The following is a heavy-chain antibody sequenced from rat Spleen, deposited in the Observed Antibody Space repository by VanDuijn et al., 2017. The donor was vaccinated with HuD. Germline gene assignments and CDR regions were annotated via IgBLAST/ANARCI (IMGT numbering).Heavy chain of an antibody. Sequence: EVQLVEPGGGLVQPGRSLKLSCAASGFTLSNYDMAWVRQAPTRGLEWVATISYDGSTSYYRDSVKGRFTISRDNAKTTLYLQMDSLRSEDTATYYCARQGFTIAAISTGYFDYWGQGVMVTVSS. CDR3: ARQGFTIAAISTGYFDY. D-gene: IGHD1-2*01. CDR2: ISYDGSTS. V-gene: IGHV5-29*01. CDR1: GFTLSNYD. J-gene: IGHJ2*01.